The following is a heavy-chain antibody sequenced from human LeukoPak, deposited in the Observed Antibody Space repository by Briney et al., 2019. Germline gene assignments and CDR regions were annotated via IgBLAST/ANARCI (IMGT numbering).Heavy chain of an antibody. V-gene: IGHV3-23*01. CDR1: GFTFSSYA. Sequence: GGSLRLSCAPSGFTFSSYAMSWFRQAPGRGLEWVSANSGSGCSTYYADSVKGLFTISRDNSKNTLYLKMNNPRAEDTAVYYCSNILDYGDYAGFGYWGQGTLVTVYS. J-gene: IGHJ4*02. CDR2: NSGSGCST. CDR3: SNILDYGDYAGFGY. D-gene: IGHD4-17*01.